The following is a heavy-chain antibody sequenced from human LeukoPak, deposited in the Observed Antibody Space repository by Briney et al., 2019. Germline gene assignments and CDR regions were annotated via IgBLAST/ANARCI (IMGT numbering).Heavy chain of an antibody. V-gene: IGHV3-33*06. CDR3: AKDWGYTTMVSYYFDY. J-gene: IGHJ4*02. CDR2: IWYDGNNK. CDR1: GFTFSGYG. Sequence: GGSLRLSCAASGFTFSGYGMHWVRQAPDKGLEWVAVIWYDGNNKYYADSVKGRFTISRDNSKNTLYLQMNSLRAEDTAVYYCAKDWGYTTMVSYYFDYWGQGALVIVSS. D-gene: IGHD5-18*01.